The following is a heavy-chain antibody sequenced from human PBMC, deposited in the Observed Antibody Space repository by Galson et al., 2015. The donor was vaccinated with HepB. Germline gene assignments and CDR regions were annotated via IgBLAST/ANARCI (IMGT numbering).Heavy chain of an antibody. CDR1: GFTFSIYA. Sequence: SLRLSCAASGFTFSIYAMNWVRQAPGKGLEWVARISFDAKADVYADSVKGRFTISRDNSRDTLYLQMNSLTVEDTAVYYCAQEDWDVTGRSAVFWGQGTLVTVSS. V-gene: IGHV3-30*18. CDR2: ISFDAKAD. D-gene: IGHD1-20*01. J-gene: IGHJ4*02. CDR3: AQEDWDVTGRSAVF.